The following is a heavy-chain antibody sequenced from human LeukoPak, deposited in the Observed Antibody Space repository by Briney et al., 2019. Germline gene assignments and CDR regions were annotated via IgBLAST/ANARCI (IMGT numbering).Heavy chain of an antibody. Sequence: GGSLRLSCAASGFTFSSYAMSWVRQAPGKGLEWVSAISGSGGSTYYADSVKGRFTITRDNSKHTLYLQMNSLRAEDTAVYYCAKGDQYYYGSGSYSDWFYPWGQGTLVTVSS. J-gene: IGHJ5*02. D-gene: IGHD3-10*01. CDR3: AKGDQYYYGSGSYSDWFYP. V-gene: IGHV3-23*01. CDR2: ISGSGGST. CDR1: GFTFSSYA.